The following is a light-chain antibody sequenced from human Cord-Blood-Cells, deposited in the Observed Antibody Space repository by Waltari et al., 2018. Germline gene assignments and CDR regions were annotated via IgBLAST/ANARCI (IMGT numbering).Light chain of an antibody. CDR2: GAS. CDR3: QQYNNWPPLT. CDR1: QSVSSN. J-gene: IGKJ4*01. V-gene: IGKV3-15*01. Sequence: EIVMTQSPATLSVSPGERATLSCSASQSVSSNLAWYQQTPGQAPRLLIYGASTRATGSPGRFSGSGSGTEFTLTISSLQSEDFAVYYCQQYNNWPPLTFGGGTKVEIK.